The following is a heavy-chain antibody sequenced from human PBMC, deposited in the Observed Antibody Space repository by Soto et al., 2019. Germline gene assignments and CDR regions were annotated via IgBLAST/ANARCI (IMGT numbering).Heavy chain of an antibody. J-gene: IGHJ2*01. D-gene: IGHD3-3*01. CDR3: ATWAIFGVSNSDGYFDL. V-gene: IGHV1-24*01. Sequence: ASVKVSCKVSGYTLTELSMHWVRQAPGKGLEWMGGVDPEDGETIYAQKFQGRVTMTEDTSTDTAYMELSSLRSEDTAVYYCATWAIFGVSNSDGYFDLWGRGTLVTVSS. CDR1: GYTLTELS. CDR2: VDPEDGET.